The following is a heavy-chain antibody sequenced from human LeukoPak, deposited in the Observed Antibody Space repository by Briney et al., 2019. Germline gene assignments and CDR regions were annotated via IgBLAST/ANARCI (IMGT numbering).Heavy chain of an antibody. Sequence: GGSLRLSCAASGFTFSSYGMHWVRQAPGKGLEWVAFIRYDGSNKYYADSVKGRFTISRDNSKNTLYLQMNSLRAEDTAVYYCARGTGPWGYYYYMDVWGKGTTVTVSS. CDR2: IRYDGSNK. D-gene: IGHD1-14*01. J-gene: IGHJ6*03. CDR1: GFTFSSYG. V-gene: IGHV3-30*02. CDR3: ARGTGPWGYYYYMDV.